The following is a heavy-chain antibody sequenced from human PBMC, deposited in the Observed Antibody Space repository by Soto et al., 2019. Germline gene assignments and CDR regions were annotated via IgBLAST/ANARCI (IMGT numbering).Heavy chain of an antibody. V-gene: IGHV4-39*01. Sequence: SETLSLTCTVSGGSISSSSYYWGWIRQPPGKGLEWIGSIYYSGSTYYNPSLKSRVTISVDTSKNQFSLKLSSVTAADTAVYYCARRYCSGGSCYSEDWFDPWGQGTLVTVSS. J-gene: IGHJ5*02. CDR1: GGSISSSSYY. D-gene: IGHD2-15*01. CDR3: ARRYCSGGSCYSEDWFDP. CDR2: IYYSGST.